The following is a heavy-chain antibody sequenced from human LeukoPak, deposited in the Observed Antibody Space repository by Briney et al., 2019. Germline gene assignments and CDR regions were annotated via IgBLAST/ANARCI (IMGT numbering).Heavy chain of an antibody. Sequence: GRSPRLSCAASGFTFSSYGMHWVRQAPGKGLEWVAVIWYDGSNKYYADSVKGRFTISRDNSKNSLYLQMNSLRAEDTAVYYCARDGYCSSTSCYYYYYMDVWGKGTTVTVSS. V-gene: IGHV3-33*01. CDR2: IWYDGSNK. CDR1: GFTFSSYG. D-gene: IGHD2-2*03. J-gene: IGHJ6*03. CDR3: ARDGYCSSTSCYYYYYMDV.